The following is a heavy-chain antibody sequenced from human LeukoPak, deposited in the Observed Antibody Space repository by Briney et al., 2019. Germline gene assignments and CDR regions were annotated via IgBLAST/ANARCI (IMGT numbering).Heavy chain of an antibody. CDR1: GYTFTSYY. Sequence: GASVKVSCKASGYTFTSYYMHWVRQAPGQGLEWMGIINPSGGSTSYAQKSQGRVTMTRDMSTSTVYMGLSSLRSEDTAVYYCARGGQGEYYDFWSGSKNWFDPWGQGTLVTVSS. V-gene: IGHV1-46*01. CDR3: ARGGQGEYYDFWSGSKNWFDP. J-gene: IGHJ5*02. D-gene: IGHD3-3*01. CDR2: INPSGGST.